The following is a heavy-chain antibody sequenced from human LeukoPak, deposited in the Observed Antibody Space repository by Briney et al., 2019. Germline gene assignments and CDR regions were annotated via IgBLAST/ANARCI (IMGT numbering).Heavy chain of an antibody. Sequence: SQTLSLTCAISGDSVSSNSVTWNLIRQSPSRGLEWLGRTYYRSTWYNDYAVSVRGRITVNPDTSKNQFSLHLNSVTPEDTAVYYCARKLTQYDCFDPWGQGILVTVSS. CDR1: GDSVSSNSVT. V-gene: IGHV6-1*01. CDR2: TYYRSTWYN. J-gene: IGHJ5*02. D-gene: IGHD1-1*01. CDR3: ARKLTQYDCFDP.